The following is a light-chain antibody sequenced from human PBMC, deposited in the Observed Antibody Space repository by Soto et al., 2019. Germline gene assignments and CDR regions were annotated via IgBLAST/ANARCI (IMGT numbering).Light chain of an antibody. J-gene: IGKJ1*01. V-gene: IGKV3-20*01. CDR1: QSVSSSY. CDR3: QQYGSSPWT. Sequence: EILMTQSPATLSVSPGERATLSCRASQSVSSSYLAWYQQKPGQARRLLIYGASSRATGIPDRFSGSGSGTDFTLTISRLEPEDFAVYYCQQYGSSPWTFGQGTKVDIK. CDR2: GAS.